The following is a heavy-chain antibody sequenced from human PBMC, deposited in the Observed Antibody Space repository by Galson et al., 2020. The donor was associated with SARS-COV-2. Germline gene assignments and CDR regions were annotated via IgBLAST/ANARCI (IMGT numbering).Heavy chain of an antibody. CDR1: GFTFSRFW. CDR3: AKYCTHGVCSSRDYLDY. V-gene: IGHV3-7*03. D-gene: IGHD2-8*01. J-gene: IGHJ4*02. CDR2: IQQTGREK. Sequence: GGSLILSCEGSGFTFSRFWMTWVRQAPGKGLEWVANIQQTGREKNYVDSVKGRFTIARDDAKNSLYLQMNSLRAEDTGVYYCAKYCTHGVCSSRDYLDYWGQGTLVTVSS.